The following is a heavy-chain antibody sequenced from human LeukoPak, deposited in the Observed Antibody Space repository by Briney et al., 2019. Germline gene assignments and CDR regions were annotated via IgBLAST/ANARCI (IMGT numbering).Heavy chain of an antibody. CDR3: ARGRSYSFYGSGSYYKGGPFDY. J-gene: IGHJ4*02. Sequence: SETLSLTCAVYGGSFSGYYWSWIRQPPGKGLEWIAEINHSGSTNYNPSLKSRVTISVDTSKNQFSLKLSSVTAADTAVYYCARGRSYSFYGSGSYYKGGPFDYWGQGTLVTVSS. CDR2: INHSGST. V-gene: IGHV4-34*01. D-gene: IGHD3-10*01. CDR1: GGSFSGYY.